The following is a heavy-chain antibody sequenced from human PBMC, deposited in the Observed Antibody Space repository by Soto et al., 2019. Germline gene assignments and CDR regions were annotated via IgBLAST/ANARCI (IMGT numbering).Heavy chain of an antibody. CDR2: IKSKTDGGTT. J-gene: IGHJ5*02. CDR3: TTIPAAAREFIVH. Sequence: EVQLVESGGGLVKPGGSLRLSCAASGFTFSNAWMSWVRQAPGKGLEWVGRIKSKTDGGTTDYAAPVKGRFTISRDDSKNTLYLQMNSLKTEDTAVYYCTTIPAAAREFIVHWGQGTLVTVSS. V-gene: IGHV3-15*01. CDR1: GFTFSNAW. D-gene: IGHD6-13*01.